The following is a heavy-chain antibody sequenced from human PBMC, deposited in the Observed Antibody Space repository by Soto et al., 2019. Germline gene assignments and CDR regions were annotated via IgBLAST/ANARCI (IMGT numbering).Heavy chain of an antibody. V-gene: IGHV1-18*04. CDR2: ISPYNGNT. D-gene: IGHD3-3*01. CDR3: ARDFGSDVSHPGGVFAY. Sequence: QVQLVQSGGEVVQPGASVNVSCRASGYFFTNYGITWVRQAPGQRLEWMGWISPYNGNTKYAQNFQGRVTMTRDTATSTAYMGVRRLRSGDPAVYYCARDFGSDVSHPGGVFAYWGQGTLVTVSS. CDR1: GYFFTNYG. J-gene: IGHJ4*02.